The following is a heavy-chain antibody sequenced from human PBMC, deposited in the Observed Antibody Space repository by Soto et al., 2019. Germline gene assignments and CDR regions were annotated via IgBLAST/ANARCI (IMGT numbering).Heavy chain of an antibody. J-gene: IGHJ4*02. CDR3: AREPLIRGVRYYFDY. CDR2: IFYSGST. Sequence: KPSETLSLTCTVSGDSISSGSYCWTWVRQRPGTGLEWMGYIFYSGSTSYNPSLRSRLSMSVDTSKNEFSLKLSSVTAADTAVYYCAREPLIRGVRYYFDYWGRGTLVTVSS. D-gene: IGHD3-10*01. CDR1: GDSISSGSYC. V-gene: IGHV4-31*03.